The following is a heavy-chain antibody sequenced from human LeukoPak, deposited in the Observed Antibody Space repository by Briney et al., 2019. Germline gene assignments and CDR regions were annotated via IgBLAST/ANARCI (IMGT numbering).Heavy chain of an antibody. CDR1: GGSVSSGSYY. V-gene: IGHV4-61*01. CDR3: AREGYSYGLDY. J-gene: IGHJ4*02. D-gene: IGHD5-18*01. Sequence: SETLSLTCTVSGGSVSSGSYYWSWIRQPPGKGLEWIGYIYYSGSTNYNPSLKSRVTISVDTSKNQFSLKLSSVTAADTAVYYCAREGYSYGLDYWGRGTLVTVSS. CDR2: IYYSGST.